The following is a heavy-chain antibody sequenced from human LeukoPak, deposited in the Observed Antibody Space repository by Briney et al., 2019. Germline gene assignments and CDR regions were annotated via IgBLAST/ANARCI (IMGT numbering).Heavy chain of an antibody. D-gene: IGHD3-10*01. J-gene: IGHJ4*02. CDR3: AYYYGSGNYYFFDY. Sequence: GGSLRLSCAASGFTFSSYAMSWVRQSPGKGLEWVSVISGSGGSRNYAASVKGRFTISRDNSKNTLYLQMNSLRAEDTAVYYCAYYYGSGNYYFFDYWGQGTLVTVSS. CDR1: GFTFSSYA. CDR2: ISGSGGSR. V-gene: IGHV3-23*01.